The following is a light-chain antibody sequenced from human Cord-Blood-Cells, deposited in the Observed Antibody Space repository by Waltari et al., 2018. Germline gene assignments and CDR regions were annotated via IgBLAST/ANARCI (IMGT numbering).Light chain of an antibody. CDR2: WAC. J-gene: IGKJ2*01. CDR1: QSVLYSSNNKNY. Sequence: DIVMTQSPDSLAVSLGERATINCKSSQSVLYSSNNKNYLAWYQPKPGQPPKLLIYWACTRESGVPDRFSGSGSGTHFTLTISSLQAEDVAVYYCQQYYSTPYTFGQWTKLEIK. CDR3: QQYYSTPYT. V-gene: IGKV4-1*01.